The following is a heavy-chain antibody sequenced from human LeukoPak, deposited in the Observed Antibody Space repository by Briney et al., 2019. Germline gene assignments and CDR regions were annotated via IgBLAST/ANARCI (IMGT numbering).Heavy chain of an antibody. J-gene: IGHJ4*02. CDR3: ATAVTPPYFDY. V-gene: IGHV1-69*06. CDR1: GGTFSSYA. Sequence: SVKVSCKASGGTFSSYAISWVRQAPGQGLEWMGGIIPIFGTANYAQKFQGRVTITADKSTSTAYMELRSLRSDDTAVYYCATAVTPPYFDYWGQGTLVTVSS. CDR2: IIPIFGTA. D-gene: IGHD4-17*01.